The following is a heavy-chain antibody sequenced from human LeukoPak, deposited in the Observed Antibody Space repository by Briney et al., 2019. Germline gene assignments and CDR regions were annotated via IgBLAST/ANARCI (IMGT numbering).Heavy chain of an antibody. CDR2: MNPNSGNT. CDR1: GYTFTSYD. Sequence: ASVKVSCKASGYTFTSYDINWVRQATGQGLEWMGWMNPNSGNTGYAQKFQGRVTMTRNTSISTAYMELSSLRSEDTAVYYCARGVVTAIRYYYYGMDVWGQGTTVTVSS. CDR3: ARGVVTAIRYYYYGMDV. D-gene: IGHD2-21*02. J-gene: IGHJ6*02. V-gene: IGHV1-8*01.